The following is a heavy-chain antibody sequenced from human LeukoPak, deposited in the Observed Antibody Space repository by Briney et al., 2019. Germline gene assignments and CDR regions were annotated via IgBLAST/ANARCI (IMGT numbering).Heavy chain of an antibody. J-gene: IGHJ4*02. Sequence: GGSLRLSCAASGFTFSRYGMSGVSQAPGKGLEWVAAISVSGGSTNYADSVKGRFTISRDNSKNTLYLQMNSLRAEDTAVYYCAEVFFMHYWGQGTLVTVSS. CDR1: GFTFSRYG. V-gene: IGHV3-23*01. CDR3: AEVFFMHY. D-gene: IGHD3-16*01. CDR2: ISVSGGST.